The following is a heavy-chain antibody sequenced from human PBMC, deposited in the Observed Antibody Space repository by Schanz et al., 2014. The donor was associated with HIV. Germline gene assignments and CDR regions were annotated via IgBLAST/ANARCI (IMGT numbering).Heavy chain of an antibody. J-gene: IGHJ6*02. Sequence: QVQLQESGPGLVKPSETLSLTCAVYGGSFSGYYWSWIRQPPGKGLEWIGEIKHSGGPNYNPSLKGRVTMSVDASKNQFSLKLSSVTAADTAIYYRARGGEVRGVLITTPYSYSSILDVWGQGTTVTISS. CDR3: ARGGEVRGVLITTPYSYSSILDV. D-gene: IGHD3-10*01. V-gene: IGHV4-34*10. CDR2: IKHSGGP. CDR1: GGSFSGYY.